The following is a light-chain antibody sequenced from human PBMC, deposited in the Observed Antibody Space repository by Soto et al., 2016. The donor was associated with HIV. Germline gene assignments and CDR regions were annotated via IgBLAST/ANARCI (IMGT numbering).Light chain of an antibody. V-gene: IGKV1-5*03. CDR3: QQYSFYSPT. CDR1: QGIRSY. CDR2: EAS. J-gene: IGKJ1*01. Sequence: DIQLTQSPSFLSASVGDRVTITCRASQGIRSYLAWFQQKPGKAPKLLIYEASTLENGVPSRFSGSGSGTEFTLTIDSLQPDDFATYFCQQYSFYSPTFGLGTKVEIK.